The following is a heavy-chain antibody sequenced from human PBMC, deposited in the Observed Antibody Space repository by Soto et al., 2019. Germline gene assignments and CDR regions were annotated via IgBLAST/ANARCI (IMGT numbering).Heavy chain of an antibody. V-gene: IGHV1-18*01. D-gene: IGHD2-2*01. CDR2: ISAYNGNT. Sequence: QVPLVQSGAEVKKPGASVKVSCKASGYTFTSYGISWVRQAPGQGLEWMGWISAYNGNTNYAQKLQGRVTMTTDTSTSTAYMELRSLRSDDTAVYYCARTIVVVPAAMGGWFDPWGQGTLVTVSS. CDR1: GYTFTSYG. CDR3: ARTIVVVPAAMGGWFDP. J-gene: IGHJ5*02.